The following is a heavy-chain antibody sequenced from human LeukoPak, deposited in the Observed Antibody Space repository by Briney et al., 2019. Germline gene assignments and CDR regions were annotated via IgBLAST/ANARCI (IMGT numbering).Heavy chain of an antibody. CDR2: ISSSSSTI. D-gene: IGHD3-10*01. Sequence: GRSLRLSCVASGFTFSSYAMHWVRQAPGKGLEWVSYISSSSSTIYYADSVKGRFTISRDNAKNSLYLQMNSLRAEDTAVYYCVGVWISIDYWGQGTLVTVSS. J-gene: IGHJ4*02. CDR1: GFTFSSYA. V-gene: IGHV3-48*04. CDR3: VGVWISIDY.